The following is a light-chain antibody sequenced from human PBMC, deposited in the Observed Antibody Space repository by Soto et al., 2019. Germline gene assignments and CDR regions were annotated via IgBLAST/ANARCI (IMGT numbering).Light chain of an antibody. CDR3: TSYTSGSRYLV. Sequence: QSALTQPPSVSGSPGQSITISCTGTSSDVGGYNYVSWYQHHPGKAPKLMIYDVTNRPSGVSNRFSGSKSGNTASLTISGLQAEDEADYDCTSYTSGSRYLVFGGGTKLTVL. V-gene: IGLV2-14*03. J-gene: IGLJ3*02. CDR1: SSDVGGYNY. CDR2: DVT.